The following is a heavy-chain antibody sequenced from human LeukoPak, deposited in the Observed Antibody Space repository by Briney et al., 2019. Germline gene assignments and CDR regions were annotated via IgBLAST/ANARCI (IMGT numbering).Heavy chain of an antibody. V-gene: IGHV3-30*02. J-gene: IGHJ4*02. Sequence: GGSLRLSCAASGFTFSSYGMHWVRQAPGKGLEWVAFIRYDGSDKFYADSVKGRFTISRDNSKNTLYLQMNSLRPEDTAVYYCARDIVVPAASGRYFDYWGQGTLITVSS. CDR2: IRYDGSDK. D-gene: IGHD2-2*01. CDR1: GFTFSSYG. CDR3: ARDIVVPAASGRYFDY.